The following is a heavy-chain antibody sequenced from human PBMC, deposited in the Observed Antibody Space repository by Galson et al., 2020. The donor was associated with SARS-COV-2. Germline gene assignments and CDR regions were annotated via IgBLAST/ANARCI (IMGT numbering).Heavy chain of an antibody. CDR1: GFTVSSNY. CDR3: ARDPLNYDFWSGYYTSYYGMDV. CDR2: IYSGGST. Sequence: GGSLRLSCAASGFTVSSNYMSWVRQAPGKGLEWVSVIYSGGSTYYADSVKGRFTISRDNSKNTLYLQMNSLRAEDTAVYYCARDPLNYDFWSGYYTSYYGMDVWGQGTTVTVSS. V-gene: IGHV3-66*01. J-gene: IGHJ6*02. D-gene: IGHD3-3*01.